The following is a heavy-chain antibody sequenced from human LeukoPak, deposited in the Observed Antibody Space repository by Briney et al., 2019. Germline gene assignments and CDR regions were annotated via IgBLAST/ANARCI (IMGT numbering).Heavy chain of an antibody. D-gene: IGHD3-3*01. J-gene: IGHJ5*02. CDR3: ARERSPIFGVVRRRNNWFDP. CDR1: GYTFTNYV. CDR2: INTNTGNP. Sequence: GASVKVSCKVSGYTFTNYVINWVRQAPGQGLEWMGWINTNTGNPTYAQGFTGRFVFSLDTSVSTAYLQISSLKAEDTAVYYCARERSPIFGVVRRRNNWFDPWGQGTLVTVSS. V-gene: IGHV7-4-1*02.